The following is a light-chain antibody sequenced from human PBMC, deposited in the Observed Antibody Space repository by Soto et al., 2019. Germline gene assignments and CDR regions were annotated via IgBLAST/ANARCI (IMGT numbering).Light chain of an antibody. J-gene: IGKJ1*01. CDR2: GAS. CDR3: QQYNNWPPVT. V-gene: IGKV3-20*01. CDR1: QSVSSSH. Sequence: EIVLTQSPDTLSLSPGETATLSCGASQSVSSSHIAWYQQKPGQSPRLLIDGASSRASGIPDRFSGSGSGTDFTLTINRLEPEDFAVYYCQQYNNWPPVTFGQGTKVDIK.